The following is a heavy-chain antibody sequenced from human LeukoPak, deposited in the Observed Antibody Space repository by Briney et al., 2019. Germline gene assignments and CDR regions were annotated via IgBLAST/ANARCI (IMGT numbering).Heavy chain of an antibody. Sequence: GGSLRLSCAASGFTFSSYAMHWVRQAPGKGLEWVAVISYDGSNKYYADSVKGRFTISRDNAKNSLYLQMNSLRAEDTAVYYCAGDCSSTSCYVGIGYNWFDPWGQGTLVTVSS. CDR2: ISYDGSNK. CDR1: GFTFSSYA. D-gene: IGHD2-2*01. J-gene: IGHJ5*02. V-gene: IGHV3-30-3*01. CDR3: AGDCSSTSCYVGIGYNWFDP.